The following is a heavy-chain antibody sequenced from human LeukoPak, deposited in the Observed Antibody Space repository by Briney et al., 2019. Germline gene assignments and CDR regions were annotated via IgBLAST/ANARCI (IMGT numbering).Heavy chain of an antibody. V-gene: IGHV3-30*02. CDR1: GFTFSSYG. D-gene: IGHD2-2*01. CDR3: AKVKSTSPTMYYFDY. Sequence: GGSLRLSCAASGFTFSSYGMHWVRQAPGRGLEWVAFIRYDGSNKYYADSVKGRFTISRDNSKNTLYLQMNSLRAEDTAVYYCAKVKSTSPTMYYFDYWGQGTLATVSS. J-gene: IGHJ4*02. CDR2: IRYDGSNK.